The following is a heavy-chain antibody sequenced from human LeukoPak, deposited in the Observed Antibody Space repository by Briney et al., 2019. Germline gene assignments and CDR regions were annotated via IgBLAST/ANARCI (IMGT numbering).Heavy chain of an antibody. V-gene: IGHV4-59*08. Sequence: SETLSLTCTVSGGSISSYYWSWTRQPPGKGLEWIGYIYYSGSTNYNPSLKSRVTISVDTSKNQFSLKLSSVTAADTAVYYCARRGYSSSWYREYYFDYWGQGTLVTVSS. CDR1: GGSISSYY. CDR3: ARRGYSSSWYREYYFDY. J-gene: IGHJ4*02. CDR2: IYYSGST. D-gene: IGHD6-13*01.